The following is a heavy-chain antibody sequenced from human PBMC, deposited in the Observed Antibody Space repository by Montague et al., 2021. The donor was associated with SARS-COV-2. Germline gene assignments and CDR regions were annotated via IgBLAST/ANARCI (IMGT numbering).Heavy chain of an antibody. Sequence: SQTLSLTCSVSGDSISRSHYFWAWIRQPPGMGLEWIGSIYFTGKTYYHPSLKSRVTISIDTSKNHFSLRPSSVTAADSAVFYCARWGLNSAFDIWGLGTMITISS. J-gene: IGHJ3*02. D-gene: IGHD7-27*01. CDR3: ARWGLNSAFDI. V-gene: IGHV4-39*02. CDR2: IYFTGKT. CDR1: GDSISRSHYF.